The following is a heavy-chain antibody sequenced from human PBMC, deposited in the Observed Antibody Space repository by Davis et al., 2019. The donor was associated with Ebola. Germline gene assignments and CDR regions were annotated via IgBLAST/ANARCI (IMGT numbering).Heavy chain of an antibody. CDR3: ARAGGQGGGTLRF. CDR2: VYYTGTT. Sequence: SETLSLTCTVSGGSMSLYYWSWIRQTPGKGLEWIGYVYYTGTTSYNPSLKSRVTISLDSSRNQFSLILTSVSAADTAIYYCARAGGQGGGTLRFWGQGTLVTVSS. J-gene: IGHJ4*02. V-gene: IGHV4-59*01. CDR1: GGSMSLYY. D-gene: IGHD2-15*01.